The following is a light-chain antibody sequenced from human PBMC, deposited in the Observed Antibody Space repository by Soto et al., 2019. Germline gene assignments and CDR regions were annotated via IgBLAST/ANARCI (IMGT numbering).Light chain of an antibody. CDR1: QSVSSN. V-gene: IGKV3-15*01. J-gene: IGKJ1*01. CDR2: HAS. Sequence: EIVMTQSPATLCLSPGERATLSCRASQSLTSQSVSSNLAWYQQKPGQPPRLLVYHASTRAAGVPGRFSGSGSGTHFTLTISSLQSDDSAAYFCQHYFDRPPWTFGQGTKVEIK. CDR3: QHYFDRPPWT.